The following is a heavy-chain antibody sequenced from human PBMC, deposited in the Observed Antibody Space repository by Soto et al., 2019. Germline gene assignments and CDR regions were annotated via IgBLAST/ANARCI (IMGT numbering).Heavy chain of an antibody. J-gene: IGHJ4*02. Sequence: QVQLVESGGGVVQPGRSLRLSCAASGFTFSSYGMHWVRQAPGKGLEWVAVVSDDGSNKYYADSVKGRFTISRDNSKNTVYLQRNSLRAEDTAVYYCAKEWVYDSSGWSFDYWGQGTLVTVSS. CDR2: VSDDGSNK. CDR1: GFTFSSYG. D-gene: IGHD3-22*01. CDR3: AKEWVYDSSGWSFDY. V-gene: IGHV3-30*18.